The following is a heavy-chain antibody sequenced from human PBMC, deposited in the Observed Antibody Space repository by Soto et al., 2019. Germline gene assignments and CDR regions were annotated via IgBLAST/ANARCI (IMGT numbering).Heavy chain of an antibody. J-gene: IGHJ4*02. V-gene: IGHV3-23*01. CDR1: GFTFSSYA. CDR3: AKEAQLGLWFGELFHFDY. CDR2: ISGSGGST. D-gene: IGHD3-10*01. Sequence: PGGSLRLSCAASGFTFSSYAMSWVRQAPGEGMEWVSAISGSGGSTYYADSVKGRFTISRDNSKNTLYLQMNSLRAEDTAVYYCAKEAQLGLWFGELFHFDYWGQGTLVTVSS.